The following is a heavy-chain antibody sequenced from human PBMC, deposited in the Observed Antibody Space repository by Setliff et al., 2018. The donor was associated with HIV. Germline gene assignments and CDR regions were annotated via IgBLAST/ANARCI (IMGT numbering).Heavy chain of an antibody. J-gene: IGHJ6*03. CDR3: ARDGSGSYYGILNYYYYYMDV. D-gene: IGHD3-10*01. CDR1: GFTFSSYA. Sequence: GGSLRLSCAASGFTFSSYAMSWVRQAPGKGLEWVSAISGSGGSTYYADSVKGRFTISRDGSKNMIFLQMNSLRAEDTAVYYCARDGSGSYYGILNYYYYYMDVWGKGTTVTVSS. V-gene: IGHV3-23*01. CDR2: ISGSGGST.